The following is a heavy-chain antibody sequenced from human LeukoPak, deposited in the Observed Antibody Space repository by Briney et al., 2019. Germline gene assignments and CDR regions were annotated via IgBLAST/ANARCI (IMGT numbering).Heavy chain of an antibody. D-gene: IGHD2-15*01. CDR3: ARGDSVDCSSTSCYALGYCSGGSCTDY. J-gene: IGHJ4*02. Sequence: GGSLRLSCAASGFTFSSYWMHWVRQAPGKGLVWVSRINSDGSSTSYADSVKGRFTISRDNAKNTLYLQMNSLRAEDTAVYYCARGDSVDCSSTSCYALGYCSGGSCTDYWGQGTLVTVSS. CDR2: INSDGSST. V-gene: IGHV3-74*01. CDR1: GFTFSSYW.